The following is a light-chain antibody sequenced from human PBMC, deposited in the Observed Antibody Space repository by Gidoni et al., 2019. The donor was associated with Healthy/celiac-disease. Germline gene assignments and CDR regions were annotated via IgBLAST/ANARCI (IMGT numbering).Light chain of an antibody. CDR1: QSISSW. Sequence: DIQRNQSPSTLSASVGDSVPITCRASQSISSWLAWYQQKPGKAPKLLIYKASSLESGVPSRFSGSGSGTEFTLTISSLQPYDFATYYCQQYNSSSRTFXQXTKVXIK. J-gene: IGKJ1*01. CDR2: KAS. CDR3: QQYNSSSRT. V-gene: IGKV1-5*03.